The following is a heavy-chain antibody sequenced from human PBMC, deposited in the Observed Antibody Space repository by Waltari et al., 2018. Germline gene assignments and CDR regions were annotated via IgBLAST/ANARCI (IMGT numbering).Heavy chain of an antibody. CDR3: ARGVIGYYNYMDV. V-gene: IGHV4-59*01. Sequence: QVQLKESGPGLAKPSETLSLTCTVSGGSINSYYWSWLRQPPGRGLEWIAYIYDTGSTKYNPSLKSRVSISLDTSKNQFSLKVRSVSAADTAVDYCARGVIGYYNYMDVWGTGTTVTISS. CDR2: IYDTGST. J-gene: IGHJ6*03. D-gene: IGHD2-21*01. CDR1: GGSINSYY.